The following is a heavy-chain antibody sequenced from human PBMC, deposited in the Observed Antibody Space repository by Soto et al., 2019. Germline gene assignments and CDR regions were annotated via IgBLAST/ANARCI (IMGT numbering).Heavy chain of an antibody. CDR3: ARQRTYISGYSRSYFDY. V-gene: IGHV4-59*08. CDR2: IYHSGST. D-gene: IGHD5-18*01. CDR1: GGSISSYS. Sequence: QVQLQESGPGLVKPSETLSLTCTVSGGSISSYSWSWIRQPPGKGLEWIGYIYHSGSTNDNPSLTTRVTLSVDTSKNQFSLKVSSVTAADTAVYYCARQRTYISGYSRSYFDYWGQGILVTVSS. J-gene: IGHJ4*02.